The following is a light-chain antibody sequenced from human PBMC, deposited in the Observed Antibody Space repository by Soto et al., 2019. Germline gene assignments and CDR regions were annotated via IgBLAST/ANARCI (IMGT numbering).Light chain of an antibody. Sequence: EIVLTQSPGTLSLSPGETATLSCRASQSVSSTYLAWYQQKPGQAPRLLIYGISSRATGIPDRFRGRGSGTVFTLTISRLEPEDFAVYYCHQYNTSPDTFGQGTNLEI. J-gene: IGKJ2*01. V-gene: IGKV3-20*01. CDR3: HQYNTSPDT. CDR2: GIS. CDR1: QSVSSTY.